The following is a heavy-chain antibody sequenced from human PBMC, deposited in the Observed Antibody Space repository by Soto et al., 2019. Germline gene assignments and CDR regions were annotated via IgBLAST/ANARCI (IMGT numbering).Heavy chain of an antibody. CDR3: AKDMYSSHHYGMDV. Sequence: PGGSLRLSCAASGFTFDDYAMHWVRQAPGKGLEWVSGISWNSGSINYADSVKGRFTISGDNDKNSLYLQMNSLRGEDTALYYCAKDMYSSHHYGMDVWGQGTTVTVSS. CDR2: ISWNSGSI. V-gene: IGHV3-9*01. CDR1: GFTFDDYA. D-gene: IGHD6-13*01. J-gene: IGHJ6*02.